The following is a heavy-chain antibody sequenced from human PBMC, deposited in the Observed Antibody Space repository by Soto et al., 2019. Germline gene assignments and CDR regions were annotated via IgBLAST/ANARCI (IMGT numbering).Heavy chain of an antibody. CDR1: GGSISSGGYF. CDR3: ASKDYADYGWFDP. CDR2: IYHSGST. Sequence: SETLSLTWAVSGGSISSGGYFWSWVRQPPGKGLEWIGEIYHSGSTNYNSSLKSRVTISVDKSKNQFSLKLSSVTAADTALYYCASKDYADYGWFDPWGQGTLVTVSS. D-gene: IGHD4-17*01. J-gene: IGHJ5*02. V-gene: IGHV4-4*02.